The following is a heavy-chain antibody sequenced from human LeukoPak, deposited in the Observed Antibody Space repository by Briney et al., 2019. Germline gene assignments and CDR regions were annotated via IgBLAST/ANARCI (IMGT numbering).Heavy chain of an antibody. V-gene: IGHV3-48*01. CDR3: AGANIVVVPAAIRHDAFDI. Sequence: PGWSLRLSCAASGFTFSSYSMSWIRQAPGKGLEWVSYISSSGSTIYYADSVKGRFTISRDNAKNSPYLQMNSLRAEDTAVYYCAGANIVVVPAAIRHDAFDIWGQGTMVTVSS. CDR1: GFTFSSYS. D-gene: IGHD2-2*02. J-gene: IGHJ3*02. CDR2: ISSSGSTI.